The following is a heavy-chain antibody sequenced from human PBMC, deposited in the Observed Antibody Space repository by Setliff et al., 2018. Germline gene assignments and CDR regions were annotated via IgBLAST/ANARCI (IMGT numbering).Heavy chain of an antibody. V-gene: IGHV3-11*01. D-gene: IGHD3-10*01. J-gene: IGHJ5*02. Sequence: AASGFTFSDYYMSWIRQAPGKGLEWVSYISSSGSTIYYADSVKGRFTISRDNSKNTLYLQMNSLRAEDTAVYYCAKNGFGVVALGVNNWFDPWGQGTLVTVSS. CDR2: ISSSGSTI. CDR1: GFTFSDYY. CDR3: AKNGFGVVALGVNNWFDP.